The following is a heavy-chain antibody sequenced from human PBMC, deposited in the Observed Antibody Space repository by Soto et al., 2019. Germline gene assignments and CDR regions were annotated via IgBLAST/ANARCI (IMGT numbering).Heavy chain of an antibody. D-gene: IGHD2-15*01. CDR2: INSDGSST. V-gene: IGHV3-74*01. Sequence: EVQLVESGGGLVQPGGSLRRYCAASGFTFSSYWMHWVRQALGKGLVWVSRINSDGSSTSYVDSVKGRFTISRDNAKNTLYLQMNSLRAEDTAVYYCASWGIVVVVPATASSNDYWGQGTLVTVSS. CDR1: GFTFSSYW. CDR3: ASWGIVVVVPATASSNDY. J-gene: IGHJ4*02.